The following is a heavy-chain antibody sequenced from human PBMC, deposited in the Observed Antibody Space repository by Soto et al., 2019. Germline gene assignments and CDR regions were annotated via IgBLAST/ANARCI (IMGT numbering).Heavy chain of an antibody. J-gene: IGHJ4*02. CDR2: IGASGDQT. Sequence: EVQLLESGGGLVQPGGSLRLSCAASGFSFGHYPMGWVRQAPGKGLEWVTHIGASGDQTFYPDSVRGRFTISRDNSKNTLYLQMNSLGVDDTAIYYCAQKDWRGGAYHYWGQGTLVTVSS. CDR3: AQKDWRGGAYHY. CDR1: GFSFGHYP. D-gene: IGHD3-9*01. V-gene: IGHV3-23*01.